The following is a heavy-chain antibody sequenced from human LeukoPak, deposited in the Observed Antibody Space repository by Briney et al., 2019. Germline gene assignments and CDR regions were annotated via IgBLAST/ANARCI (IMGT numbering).Heavy chain of an antibody. J-gene: IGHJ4*02. D-gene: IGHD6-13*01. CDR2: ISSSSSYI. CDR3: ARDSFIAAAGTTPY. V-gene: IGHV3-21*01. CDR1: GFTFSSYS. Sequence: GGSLRLSCAASGFTFSSYSMNWVRQAPGKGLEWVSSISSSSSYIYYADSVKGRFTISRDNAKNSLYLQMNSLRAEDTAVYYCARDSFIAAAGTTPYWGQGTLVTVSS.